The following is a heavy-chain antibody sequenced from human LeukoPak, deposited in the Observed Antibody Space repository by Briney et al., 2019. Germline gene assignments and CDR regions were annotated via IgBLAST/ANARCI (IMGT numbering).Heavy chain of an antibody. CDR3: AREADYYDSSGYYYLDY. CDR2: IIPIFGTA. V-gene: IGHV1-69*15. D-gene: IGHD3-22*01. CDR1: GGTFSSYA. J-gene: IGHJ4*02. Sequence: GASVKVSCKASGGTFSSYAISWVRQAPGQGLEWMGRIIPIFGTANYAQKFQGRVTITADESTSTAYMELSSLRSEDTAVYYCAREADYYDSSGYYYLDYWGQGTLVTVSS.